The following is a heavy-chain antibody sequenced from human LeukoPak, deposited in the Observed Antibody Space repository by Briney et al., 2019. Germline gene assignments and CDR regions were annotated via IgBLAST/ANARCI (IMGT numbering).Heavy chain of an antibody. CDR3: ATEKYDSSGYYLDY. Sequence: SETLSLTCAVYGGSFSGYYWSWIRQPPGKGLEWIGEINHSGSTNYNPSLKSRVTISVDTSKNQFSLKLSSVTAADTAVYYCATEKYDSSGYYLDYWGQGTLVTVSS. CDR2: INHSGST. V-gene: IGHV4-34*01. J-gene: IGHJ4*02. CDR1: GGSFSGYY. D-gene: IGHD3-22*01.